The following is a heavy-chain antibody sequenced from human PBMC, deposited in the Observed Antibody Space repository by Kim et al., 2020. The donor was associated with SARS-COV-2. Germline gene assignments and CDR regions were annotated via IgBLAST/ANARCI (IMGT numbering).Heavy chain of an antibody. Sequence: QGRVTMTRNTSISTAYMELSSLRSEDTAVYYCARVLGYSSRDPLVFDYWGQGTLVTVSS. D-gene: IGHD6-13*01. V-gene: IGHV1-8*01. J-gene: IGHJ4*02. CDR3: ARVLGYSSRDPLVFDY.